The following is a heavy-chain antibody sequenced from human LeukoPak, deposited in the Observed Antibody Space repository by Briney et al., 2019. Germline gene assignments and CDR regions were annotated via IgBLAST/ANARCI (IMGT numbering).Heavy chain of an antibody. CDR2: ISSSSSYI. Sequence: GGSRNLSCPASGLTFISYSRNWSPRAPGKGLGGVSSISSSSSYIYYADSVEGRFTISRDNAKNSLYLQMNSLRAEDTAVYYCARSVTTDGRDYWGQGTLVTVSS. J-gene: IGHJ4*02. CDR3: ARSVTTDGRDY. V-gene: IGHV3-21*01. CDR1: GLTFISYS. D-gene: IGHD4-17*01.